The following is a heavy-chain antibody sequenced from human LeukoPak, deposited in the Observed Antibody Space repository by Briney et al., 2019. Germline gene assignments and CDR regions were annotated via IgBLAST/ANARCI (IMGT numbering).Heavy chain of an antibody. CDR1: GFTFSSYW. J-gene: IGHJ4*02. Sequence: GGSLRLSCAASGFTFSSYWMHWVRQAPGKGLVWVSRINTDGSSTSYADSVKGRFTISRDNAKNTLYLQMNSLRAEDTAVYYCARDQAHHRIAADYFNDYWGQGTLVTVSS. CDR3: ARDQAHHRIAADYFNDY. D-gene: IGHD6-13*01. CDR2: INTDGSST. V-gene: IGHV3-74*01.